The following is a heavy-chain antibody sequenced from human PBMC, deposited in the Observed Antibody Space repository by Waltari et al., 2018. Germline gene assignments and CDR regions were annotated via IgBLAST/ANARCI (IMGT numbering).Heavy chain of an antibody. D-gene: IGHD7-27*01. J-gene: IGHJ2*01. V-gene: IGHV4-4*07. CDR1: GGSIRSYY. CDR3: ARDKPPEPNWGSGYFDL. Sequence: QWQLQESGPGRAQPSETLSLTCPVAGGSIRSYYWPWIRTPSGKGLEWIGRIYTSGSTNYNPSLKSRVTMSVDTSKNQFSLKLSSVTAADTAVYYCARDKPPEPNWGSGYFDLWGRGTLVTVSS. CDR2: IYTSGST.